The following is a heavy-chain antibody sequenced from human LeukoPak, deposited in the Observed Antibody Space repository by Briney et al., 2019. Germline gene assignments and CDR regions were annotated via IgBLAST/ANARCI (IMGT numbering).Heavy chain of an antibody. Sequence: GASVKVTCKASGYTFTGYNMHWGRQAPGQGLEWMGWINANSGGTNYAQKFQGKVTMTRDTSISTAYMELSRLRSDDTAVYYCARLVGYSYGYLDYCGQGTLVTVSS. D-gene: IGHD5-18*01. CDR3: ARLVGYSYGYLDY. V-gene: IGHV1-2*02. CDR2: INANSGGT. J-gene: IGHJ4*02. CDR1: GYTFTGYN.